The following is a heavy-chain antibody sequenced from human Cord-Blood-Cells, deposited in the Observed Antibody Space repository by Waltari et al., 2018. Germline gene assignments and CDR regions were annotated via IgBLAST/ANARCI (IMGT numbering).Heavy chain of an antibody. Sequence: QLQLQESGPGLVKPSETLSLTCTVSGGSISSSSYSWGWIRPPPGKGLEWIGSIYYSGSTYYNPSLKSRVTISVDTSKNQFSLKLSSVTAADTAVYYCARLHTNDFWSGYYFDYWGQGTLVTVSS. CDR1: GGSISSSSYS. CDR3: ARLHTNDFWSGYYFDY. V-gene: IGHV4-39*01. J-gene: IGHJ4*02. D-gene: IGHD3-3*01. CDR2: IYYSGST.